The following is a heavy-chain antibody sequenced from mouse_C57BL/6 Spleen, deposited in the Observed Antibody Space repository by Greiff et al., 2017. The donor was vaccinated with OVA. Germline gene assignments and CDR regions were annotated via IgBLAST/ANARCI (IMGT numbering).Heavy chain of an antibody. CDR2: INPNNGGT. J-gene: IGHJ4*01. D-gene: IGHD2-3*01. CDR1: GYTFTDYN. Sequence: SGPELVKPGASVKMSCKASGYTFTDYNMHWVKQSHGKSLEWIGYINPNNGGTSYNQKFKGKATLTVNKSSSTAYMELRSLTSEDSAVYYCARWGWLLRRFPMDYWGQGTSVTVSS. V-gene: IGHV1-22*01. CDR3: ARWGWLLRRFPMDY.